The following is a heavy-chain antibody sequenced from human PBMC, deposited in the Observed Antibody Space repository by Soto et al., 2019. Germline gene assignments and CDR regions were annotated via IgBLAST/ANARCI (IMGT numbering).Heavy chain of an antibody. V-gene: IGHV3-33*01. CDR1: GFTFSSYG. D-gene: IGHD6-13*01. J-gene: IGHJ5*02. CDR2: IWYDGSNN. Sequence: QVQLVESGGGVVQPGRSLRLSCAASGFTFSSYGMHWVRQAPGKGLEWVAVIWYDGSNNYYADSVKGRFTISRDNSKNTLYLQMNSLRAEDTAVYYCARERGIAAAGIRWFDPWGQGTLVTVSS. CDR3: ARERGIAAAGIRWFDP.